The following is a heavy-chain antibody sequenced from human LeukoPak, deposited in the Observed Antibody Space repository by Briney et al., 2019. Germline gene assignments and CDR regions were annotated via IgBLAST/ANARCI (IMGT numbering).Heavy chain of an antibody. J-gene: IGHJ4*02. CDR3: VRSGGY. Sequence: PGGSLRLSCAASGFTFSNYWMNWVRQAPGKGPEWVANIKEDGSEKYYVDSVKGRFTISRDNAKNSLCLQMNSLRAEDTAIYYCVRSGGYWGQGTLVTVSS. CDR2: IKEDGSEK. D-gene: IGHD1-26*01. V-gene: IGHV3-7*05. CDR1: GFTFSNYW.